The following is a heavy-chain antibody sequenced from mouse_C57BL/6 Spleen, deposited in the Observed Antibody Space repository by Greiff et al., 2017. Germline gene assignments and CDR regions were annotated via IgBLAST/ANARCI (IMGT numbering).Heavy chain of an antibody. J-gene: IGHJ1*03. D-gene: IGHD1-1*01. CDR2: IYPGDGDT. V-gene: IGHV1-80*01. Sequence: QVHVKQSGAELVKPGASVKISCKASGYAFSSYWMNWVKQRPGKGLEWIGQIYPGDGDTNYNGKFKGKATLTADKSSSTAYMQLSSLTSEDSAVYFCGGFWTTVVAKYFDVWGTGTTVTVSS. CDR3: GGFWTTVVAKYFDV. CDR1: GYAFSSYW.